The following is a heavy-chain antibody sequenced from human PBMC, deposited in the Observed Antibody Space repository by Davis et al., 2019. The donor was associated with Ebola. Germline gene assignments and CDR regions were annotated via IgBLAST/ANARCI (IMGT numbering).Heavy chain of an antibody. D-gene: IGHD3-22*01. CDR1: GYTFTSYA. CDR2: INAGNGNT. CDR3: ASFPDHYYDSSGYDYYYGMDV. J-gene: IGHJ6*02. Sequence: AASVKVSCKASGYTFTSYAMHWVRQAPGQRLEWMGWINAGNGNTKYSQKFQGRVTITRDTSASTAYMELSSLRSEDTAVYYCASFPDHYYDSSGYDYYYGMDVWGQGTTVTVSS. V-gene: IGHV1-3*01.